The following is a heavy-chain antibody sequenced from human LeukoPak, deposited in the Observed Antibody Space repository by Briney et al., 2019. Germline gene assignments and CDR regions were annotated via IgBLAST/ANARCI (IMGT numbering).Heavy chain of an antibody. CDR2: ISWDGRDT. CDR1: GFTFDEYT. J-gene: IGHJ4*02. V-gene: IGHV3-43*01. CDR3: GKDIGQDGRGHQFLDY. Sequence: GGSLRLSCAASGFTFDEYTMYLVRQAPGKGLEWVSLISWDGRDTKYADSVKGRFTTSRDNNKNSLYLQMSSLRIEDSALYYCGKDIGQDGRGHQFLDYWGQGTLVSVSS. D-gene: IGHD5-24*01.